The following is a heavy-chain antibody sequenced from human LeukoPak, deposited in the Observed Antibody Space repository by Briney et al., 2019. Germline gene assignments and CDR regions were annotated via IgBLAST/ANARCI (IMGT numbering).Heavy chain of an antibody. D-gene: IGHD3-10*01. J-gene: IGHJ6*04. CDR2: INHSGST. CDR1: GGSFSGYY. CDR3: ARLGLYYYGSGSYYGYGMDV. V-gene: IGHV4-34*01. Sequence: SETLSLTCAVYGGSFSGYYWSWIRQPPGKGLEWIGEINHSGSTNYNPSLKSRVTISVDTSKNQFSLKLSSVTAADTAVYYCARLGLYYYGSGSYYGYGMDVWGKGTTVTVSS.